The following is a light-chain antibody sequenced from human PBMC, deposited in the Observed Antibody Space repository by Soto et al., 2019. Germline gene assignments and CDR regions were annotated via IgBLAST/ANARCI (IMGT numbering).Light chain of an antibody. J-gene: IGKJ1*01. V-gene: IGKV3-20*01. CDR1: QGVDNY. Sequence: EIVLTQSPGTLSLSPGEKATLSCRASQGVDNYLAWYQQKPVQDPRLLIYGASSRATGIPDRFSGSGYGTDFTLTISRLEPEDFAVYYCHQYGVSPVTFGQGTTVEIK. CDR2: GAS. CDR3: HQYGVSPVT.